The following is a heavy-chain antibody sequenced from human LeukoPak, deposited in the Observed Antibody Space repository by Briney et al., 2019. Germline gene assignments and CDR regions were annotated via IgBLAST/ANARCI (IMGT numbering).Heavy chain of an antibody. CDR3: VRGANAYTPWHFDL. Sequence: SETLSLTCAVSNGSLSGYAWIWIRQSPGKGLEWIVHIYNIGGTIYSPTLRSRATLSVDTSKTQFSLNLRTVTAADTAVYFCVRGANAYTPWHFDLWGRGTLVIVAS. CDR2: IYNIGGT. V-gene: IGHV4-59*08. D-gene: IGHD5-24*01. CDR1: NGSLSGYA. J-gene: IGHJ2*01.